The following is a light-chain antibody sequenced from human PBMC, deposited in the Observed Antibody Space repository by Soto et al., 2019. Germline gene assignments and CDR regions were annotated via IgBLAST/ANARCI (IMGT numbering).Light chain of an antibody. Sequence: QSVLTQPRSVSGSPGQSVTISCTGTSSDVGGYNYVSWYQQHPDKAPKLMIYDVTKRPSGVPDRFSGSKSGNTASLTISGVQADDEAEYYCCSYAGSGSFYVFGTGTKLTVL. CDR1: SSDVGGYNY. J-gene: IGLJ1*01. CDR3: CSYAGSGSFYV. CDR2: DVT. V-gene: IGLV2-11*01.